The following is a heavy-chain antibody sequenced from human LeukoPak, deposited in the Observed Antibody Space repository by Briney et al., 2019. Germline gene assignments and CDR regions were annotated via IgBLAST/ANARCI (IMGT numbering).Heavy chain of an antibody. CDR1: GFTFSSYW. CDR3: ARYCGGDCYGMDV. V-gene: IGHV3-7*01. Sequence: GGSLRLSCTASGFTFSSYWMSWVRQAPGKGLERVANIKQDGSEKDCVDSVKGRFTISRDNAKNSLYLQMNSLRVEDTAMYYCARYCGGDCYGMDVWGQGTTVTVSS. CDR2: IKQDGSEK. J-gene: IGHJ6*02. D-gene: IGHD2-21*01.